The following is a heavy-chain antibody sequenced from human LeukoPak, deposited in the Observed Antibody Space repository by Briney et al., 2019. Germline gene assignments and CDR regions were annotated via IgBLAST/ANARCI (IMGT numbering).Heavy chain of an antibody. Sequence: GGSLRFSCAVSGFTFRTYWMHWVRQVPGEGLVWVSRINEDGSITNYADSVKGRFSISRDNAKNTLYLQMNSLRAEDTAVYYCARLGSQGGVAALDYWGQGTLVTVSS. CDR2: INEDGSIT. CDR1: GFTFRTYW. V-gene: IGHV3-74*01. J-gene: IGHJ4*02. CDR3: ARLGSQGGVAALDY. D-gene: IGHD6-25*01.